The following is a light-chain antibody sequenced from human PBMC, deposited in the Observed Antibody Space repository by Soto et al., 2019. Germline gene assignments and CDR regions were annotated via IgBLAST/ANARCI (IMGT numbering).Light chain of an antibody. Sequence: TLSVSPGERATLSCWASQSVSSNLAWDQRKPGQAPRLLIYGASTRATGIPVRFSGSGSGTDFTLTISSLEPEDFAVYYCQQRSNWPTITFGQGTRLEIK. CDR3: QQRSNWPTIT. CDR2: GAS. J-gene: IGKJ5*01. CDR1: QSVSSN. V-gene: IGKV3-11*01.